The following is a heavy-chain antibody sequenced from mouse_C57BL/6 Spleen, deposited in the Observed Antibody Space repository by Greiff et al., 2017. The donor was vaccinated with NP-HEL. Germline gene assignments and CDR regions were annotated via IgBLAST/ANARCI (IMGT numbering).Heavy chain of an antibody. D-gene: IGHD4-1*02. Sequence: VKLQESGAELARPGASVKLSCKASGYTFASYGISWVKQRTGQGLEWIGEIYPRSGNTYYNEKFKGKATLTADKSSSTAYMELRSLTSEDSAVYFCARGTTTGTERDFDYWGQGTTLTVSS. CDR2: IYPRSGNT. V-gene: IGHV1-81*01. CDR3: ARGTTTGTERDFDY. CDR1: GYTFASYG. J-gene: IGHJ2*01.